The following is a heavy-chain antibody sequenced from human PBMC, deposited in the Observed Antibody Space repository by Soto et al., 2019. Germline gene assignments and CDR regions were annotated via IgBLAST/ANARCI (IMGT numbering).Heavy chain of an antibody. J-gene: IGHJ4*02. CDR3: ARDTDSGNYFSPFHY. D-gene: IGHD3-10*01. V-gene: IGHV3-7*01. CDR1: GFTFSRYW. CDR2: IKQDGSEK. Sequence: PGGSLRLSCTASGFTFSRYWMSWVRQAPGKGLEWVANIKQDGSEKYYVDSVKGRFTISRDNGKNSLDLQMNSLRDEDTAVYYCARDTDSGNYFSPFHYWGQGTLVTVSS.